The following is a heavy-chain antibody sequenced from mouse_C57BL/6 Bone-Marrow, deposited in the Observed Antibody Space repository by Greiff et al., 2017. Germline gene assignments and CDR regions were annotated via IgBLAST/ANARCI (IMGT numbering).Heavy chain of an antibody. D-gene: IGHD1-1*01. CDR2: IDPENGDT. J-gene: IGHJ3*01. Sequence: EVQLQQSGAELVRPGASVKLSCTASGFNIKDDSMPWVQPRPEQGLEWIGWIDPENGDTEYASKFQGKATITADPSSNAAYLQLSSLTSEDTAVYYWTTFNYYGSPAWFAYWGQGTLVTVSA. CDR3: TTFNYYGSPAWFAY. CDR1: GFNIKDDS. V-gene: IGHV14-4*01.